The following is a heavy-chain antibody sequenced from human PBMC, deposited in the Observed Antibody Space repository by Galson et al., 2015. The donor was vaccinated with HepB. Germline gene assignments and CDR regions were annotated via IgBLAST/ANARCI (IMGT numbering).Heavy chain of an antibody. J-gene: IGHJ6*02. D-gene: IGHD3-3*01. V-gene: IGHV1-2*02. CDR3: ASYDFWSGYFGLAFYYGMDV. CDR1: GYTFTGYY. Sequence: SVKVSCKASGYTFTGYYMHWVRQAPGQGLEWMGWINPNSGGTNYAQKFQGRVTMTRDTSISTAYMELSRLRSDDTAVYYCASYDFWSGYFGLAFYYGMDVWGQGTTVTVSS. CDR2: INPNSGGT.